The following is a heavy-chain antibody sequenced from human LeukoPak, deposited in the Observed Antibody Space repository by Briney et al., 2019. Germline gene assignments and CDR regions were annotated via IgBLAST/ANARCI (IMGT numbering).Heavy chain of an antibody. CDR2: IYYSGST. CDR3: ARENVVLYYFDY. D-gene: IGHD2-21*01. V-gene: IGHV4-59*01. J-gene: IGHJ4*02. Sequence: SETLSLTCTVSGGSISSYYWSWIQQPPGKGLEWIGYIYYSGSTNYNPSLKSRVTISVDTSKNQFSLKLSSVTAADTAVYYCARENVVLYYFDYWGQGTLVTVSS. CDR1: GGSISSYY.